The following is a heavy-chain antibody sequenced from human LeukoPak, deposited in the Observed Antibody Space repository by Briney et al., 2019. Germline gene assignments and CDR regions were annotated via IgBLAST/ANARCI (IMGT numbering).Heavy chain of an antibody. V-gene: IGHV1-69*05. D-gene: IGHD1-7*01. CDR2: MIPIFGTA. CDR3: ARAKITGTTVFYMDV. Sequence: SVKVSCKASGGTFSSYAISWVRQAPGQGLEWMGGMIPIFGTANYAQKFQGRVTIPTDESTSTAYMELSSLRSEDTAVYYCARAKITGTTVFYMDVWGKGTTVTVSS. CDR1: GGTFSSYA. J-gene: IGHJ6*03.